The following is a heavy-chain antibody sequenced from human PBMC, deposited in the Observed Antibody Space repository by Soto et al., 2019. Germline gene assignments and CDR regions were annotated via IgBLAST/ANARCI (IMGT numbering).Heavy chain of an antibody. D-gene: IGHD1-1*01. V-gene: IGHV5-10-1*01. CDR2: INPTDSYI. CDR1: GYSFTSYW. CDR3: ARGMSTLTTSYHYGLDV. Sequence: PGESLKISCKGSGYSFTSYWISWVRQMPGKGLEWMGRINPTDSYITYNPSFQGHVTISIDKSIRTAYLQWGTLKASDTAIYYCARGMSTLTTSYHYGLDVWGQGTTVTVSS. J-gene: IGHJ6*02.